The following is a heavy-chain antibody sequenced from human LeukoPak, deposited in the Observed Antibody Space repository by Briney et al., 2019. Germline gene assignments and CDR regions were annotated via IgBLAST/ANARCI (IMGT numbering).Heavy chain of an antibody. Sequence: ASVKVSCKASGYTFTSYYMHWVRQAPGQGLEWMGIINPSSGGTSYAQKFQGRVTMTRDTSTSTVYMELSSLRSEDTAVYYCARGVATGGSFDYWGRGTLVTVSS. CDR2: INPSSGGT. V-gene: IGHV1-46*01. J-gene: IGHJ4*02. CDR1: GYTFTSYY. CDR3: ARGVATGGSFDY. D-gene: IGHD5-12*01.